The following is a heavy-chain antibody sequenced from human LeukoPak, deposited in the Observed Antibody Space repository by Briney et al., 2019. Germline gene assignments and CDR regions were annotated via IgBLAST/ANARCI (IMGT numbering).Heavy chain of an antibody. CDR1: GGTFSSYA. CDR2: IIPIFGTA. V-gene: IGHV1-69*13. CDR3: ARDLKDLGYGGNSGFDY. D-gene: IGHD4-23*01. Sequence: SVKVSCKASGGTFSSYAISWVRQAPGQGLEWMGGIIPIFGTANYAQKFQGRVTITADESTSSAYMELSSLRSEDTAVYYCARDLKDLGYGGNSGFDYWGQGTLVTVSS. J-gene: IGHJ4*02.